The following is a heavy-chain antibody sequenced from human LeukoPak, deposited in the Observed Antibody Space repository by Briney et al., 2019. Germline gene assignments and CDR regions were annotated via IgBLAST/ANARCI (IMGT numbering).Heavy chain of an antibody. CDR3: AKGRDYTYYDSSGPIDY. V-gene: IGHV3-30*02. Sequence: QPGGSLRLSCAASGFTFSSYGMHWVRQAPGKGLEWVAFIRYDGSNKYYADSVKGRFTISRDNSKNTLYLQMNSLRAEDTVVYYCAKGRDYTYYDSSGPIDYWGQGTLVTVSS. D-gene: IGHD3-22*01. CDR2: IRYDGSNK. J-gene: IGHJ4*02. CDR1: GFTFSSYG.